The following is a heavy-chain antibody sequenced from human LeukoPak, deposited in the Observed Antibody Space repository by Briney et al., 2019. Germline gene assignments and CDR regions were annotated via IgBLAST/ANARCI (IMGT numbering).Heavy chain of an antibody. CDR1: GFTVSSNY. D-gene: IGHD5-12*01. CDR2: IYSGGST. Sequence: GGSLRLSCAASGFTVSSNYMSWVRQAPGKGLEWVSVIYSGGSTYYADSVKGRFTISRDNSKNALYLQMNSLRAEDTAVYYCARVATILFDYWGQGTLVTVSS. CDR3: ARVATILFDY. J-gene: IGHJ4*02. V-gene: IGHV3-53*01.